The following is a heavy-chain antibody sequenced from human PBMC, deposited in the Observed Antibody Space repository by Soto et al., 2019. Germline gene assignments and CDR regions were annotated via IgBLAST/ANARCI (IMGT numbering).Heavy chain of an antibody. V-gene: IGHV4-30-4*01. CDR3: ETMGTSETGLYHFDY. Sequence: QVQLQESGPGLVKPSQTLSLTCTVSGGSISSGNYYWSWIRQPPGKGLEWIGFISYSGSTYYNASLKSRVTISVDTSKNQFSLNLSFVTAADTAVYYCETMGTSETGLYHFDYWGQGTLVTVSS. CDR1: GGSISSGNYY. D-gene: IGHD1-7*01. CDR2: ISYSGST. J-gene: IGHJ4*02.